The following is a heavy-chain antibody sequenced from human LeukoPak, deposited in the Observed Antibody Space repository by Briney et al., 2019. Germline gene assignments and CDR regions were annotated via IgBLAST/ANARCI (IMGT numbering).Heavy chain of an antibody. Sequence: PSETLSLTCAVYDGSFSGYYWSWIRQPPGKGLEWIGEINHSGSTNYNPSLKSRVTISVDTSKNQFSLKLSSVTAADTAVYYCAGYDILTGYLFAFDIWGQGTMVTVSS. CDR1: DGSFSGYY. CDR3: AGYDILTGYLFAFDI. D-gene: IGHD3-9*01. CDR2: INHSGST. V-gene: IGHV4-34*01. J-gene: IGHJ3*02.